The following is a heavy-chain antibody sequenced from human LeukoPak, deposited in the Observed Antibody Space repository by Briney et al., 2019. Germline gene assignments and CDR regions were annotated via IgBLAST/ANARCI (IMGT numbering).Heavy chain of an antibody. CDR2: IYYTGNT. Sequence: SETLSLTCTVSGGSISSYYWSWIRQPAGKGLEWIGYIYYTGNTNYNPSLKSRVTISVDTSKNQFSLRLSSVTAADTAVYYCARDRYDSSGYYFFDYWGQGTLVTVSS. J-gene: IGHJ4*02. CDR1: GGSISSYY. V-gene: IGHV4-59*12. CDR3: ARDRYDSSGYYFFDY. D-gene: IGHD3-22*01.